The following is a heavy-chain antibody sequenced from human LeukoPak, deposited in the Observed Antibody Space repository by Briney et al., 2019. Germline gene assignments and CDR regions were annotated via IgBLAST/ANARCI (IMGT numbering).Heavy chain of an antibody. CDR3: AGEDNSSGYRPFDI. CDR2: INPNNGGT. J-gene: IGHJ3*02. V-gene: IGHV1-2*06. CDR1: GYTFTGYY. D-gene: IGHD3-22*01. Sequence: GASVTVSFTASGYTFTGYYIHWVRQAPGQGLEWMGRINPNNGGTNYAQKFQGRVTMTRDMSMSTAYMELSRLRSVDTAVYYCAGEDNSSGYRPFDIWGQGTMVTVPS.